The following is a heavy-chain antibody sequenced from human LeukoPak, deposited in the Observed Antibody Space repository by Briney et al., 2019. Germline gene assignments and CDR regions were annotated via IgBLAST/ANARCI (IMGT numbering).Heavy chain of an antibody. CDR1: GYTFTGYY. V-gene: IGHV1-2*02. J-gene: IGHJ6*02. Sequence: ASVKVSCKASGYTFTGYYMHWVRQAPGQGLEWMGWINPNSGGTNYAQKFQGRVTMTRDTSISTAYMELSRLRSGDTAVYYCARGDSSGWYFYYYGMDVRGQGTTVTVSS. CDR2: INPNSGGT. CDR3: ARGDSSGWYFYYYGMDV. D-gene: IGHD6-19*01.